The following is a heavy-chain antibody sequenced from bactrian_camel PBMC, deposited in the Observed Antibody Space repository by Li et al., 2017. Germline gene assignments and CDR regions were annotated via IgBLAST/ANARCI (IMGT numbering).Heavy chain of an antibody. Sequence: DVQLVESGGGLVQPGGSLRLSCVASGFTFSDYPMSWVRQAPGKGLEWVSSINSGGDSTYYPDSVKGRFTISRDNAKNTVYLQLNSLKTEDMGMYYCAKDVGGAPYDWGQGTQVTVS. CDR2: INSGGDST. V-gene: IGHV3S40*01. CDR3: AKDVGGAPYD. D-gene: IGHD1*01. CDR1: GFTFSDYP. J-gene: IGHJ4*01.